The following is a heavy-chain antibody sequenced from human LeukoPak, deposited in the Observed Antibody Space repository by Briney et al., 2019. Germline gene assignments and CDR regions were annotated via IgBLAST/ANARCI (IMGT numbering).Heavy chain of an antibody. J-gene: IGHJ4*02. CDR1: GFTFSSYG. V-gene: IGHV3-23*01. Sequence: GGSLRLSCAASGFTFSSYGMSWVRQAPGEGLEWVSAISGSGGSTYYADSVKGRFTISRDNSKNTLYLQMNSLIAEDTAVYYCAKDSRPYVVLRYFDWLLSRRYFDYWGQGTLVTVSS. CDR3: AKDSRPYVVLRYFDWLLSRRYFDY. D-gene: IGHD3-9*01. CDR2: ISGSGGST.